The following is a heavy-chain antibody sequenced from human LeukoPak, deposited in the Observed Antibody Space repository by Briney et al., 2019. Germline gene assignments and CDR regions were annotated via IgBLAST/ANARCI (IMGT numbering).Heavy chain of an antibody. D-gene: IGHD4-11*01. CDR3: ARSGGLQKFDY. Sequence: GGSLRLSCAASEVTFSNYAVHWVRQAPGKGLQWVAVISYDGNTIHYADSVKGRFIISRDTSKNTLYLQMNGLRTEDTAVYYCARSGGLQKFDYWGQGTLVTVSS. CDR1: EVTFSNYA. J-gene: IGHJ4*02. CDR2: ISYDGNTI. V-gene: IGHV3-30-3*01.